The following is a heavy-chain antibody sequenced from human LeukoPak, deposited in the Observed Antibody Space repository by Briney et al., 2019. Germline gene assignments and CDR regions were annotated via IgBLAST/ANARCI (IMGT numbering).Heavy chain of an antibody. Sequence: GGSLRLSCAASGFTFSSYAMSWVRQAPGKGLEWVSAISGSGGSTYYADSVKGRFTISRDNYKNTLYLQVNSLSPEDTAVYYCARGGISRYSGLDYWGQGTLVTVSS. D-gene: IGHD2-21*01. V-gene: IGHV3-23*01. CDR3: ARGGISRYSGLDY. J-gene: IGHJ4*02. CDR2: ISGSGGST. CDR1: GFTFSSYA.